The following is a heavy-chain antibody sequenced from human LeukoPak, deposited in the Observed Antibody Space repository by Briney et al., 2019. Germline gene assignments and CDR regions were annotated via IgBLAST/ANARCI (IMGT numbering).Heavy chain of an antibody. D-gene: IGHD3-9*01. J-gene: IGHJ3*02. CDR1: GFTFTDYA. V-gene: IGHV3-30*04. CDR2: ISHNAHFT. Sequence: GGSLRLSCAASGFTFTDYAMSWVRQAPGKGLEWVATISHNAHFTNYADSVKGRFTVSRDNSKNMLHLQMDSLRAKETAVYYCAREMRLPHNEILIDRRAFDIWGQGTMVTVSS. CDR3: AREMRLPHNEILIDRRAFDI.